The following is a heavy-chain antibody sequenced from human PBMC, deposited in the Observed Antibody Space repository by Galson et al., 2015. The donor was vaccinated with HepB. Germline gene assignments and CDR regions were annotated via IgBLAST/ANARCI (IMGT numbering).Heavy chain of an antibody. CDR3: ARHQTSYGFWSGHFCFDT. J-gene: IGHJ5*02. Sequence: SLRLSCAGSGFTFSNYGVHWVCQAPGKGLEWVSFISYNGKNESYVDSVRGRFTISRDDSKNMVYLHMNSLRGEDTALYYCARHQTSYGFWSGHFCFDTWGQGTLVTVSS. D-gene: IGHD3-3*01. CDR2: ISYNGKNE. CDR1: GFTFSNYG. V-gene: IGHV3-30*04.